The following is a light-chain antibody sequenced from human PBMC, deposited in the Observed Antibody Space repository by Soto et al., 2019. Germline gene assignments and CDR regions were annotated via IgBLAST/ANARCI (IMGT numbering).Light chain of an antibody. CDR3: QQYGSSQWT. CDR2: GAS. Sequence: EIVLTQSPGTLSLSPGERATLSCRASQSISSDSLAWYQQKPGQAPRVLMYGASSRATGIPDRFSGSGSGTDFTLTISRLEPEDFAVYYCQQYGSSQWTFGQGTKVEIK. V-gene: IGKV3-20*01. CDR1: QSISSDS. J-gene: IGKJ1*01.